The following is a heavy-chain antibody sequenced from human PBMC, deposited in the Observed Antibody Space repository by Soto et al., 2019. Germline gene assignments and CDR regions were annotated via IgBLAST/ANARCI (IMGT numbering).Heavy chain of an antibody. CDR2: ISSSGSTI. V-gene: IGHV3-11*01. Sequence: GGSLRLSCAASGFTFSDYYMSWIRQAPGKGLEWVSYISSSGSTIYYADSVKGRFTISRDNAKNSLYLQMNSLRAEDTAVYYCARDGPDYYYDSSGAFDIWGQGTMVTVSS. D-gene: IGHD3-22*01. CDR3: ARDGPDYYYDSSGAFDI. CDR1: GFTFSDYY. J-gene: IGHJ3*02.